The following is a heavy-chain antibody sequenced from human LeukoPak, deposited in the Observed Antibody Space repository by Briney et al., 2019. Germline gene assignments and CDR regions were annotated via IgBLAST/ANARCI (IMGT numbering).Heavy chain of an antibody. CDR3: ARDRRYTGWDYYYGMDV. J-gene: IGHJ6*02. CDR2: IIPILGIA. Sequence: ASVKVSCKASGGTFSNYATSWVRQAPGQGLEWMGRIIPILGIANYAQKFQGRVTITADKSTSTAYMELSSLRSEDTAVYYCARDRRYTGWDYYYGMDVWGQGTTVTVSS. V-gene: IGHV1-69*04. CDR1: GGTFSNYA. D-gene: IGHD5-18*01.